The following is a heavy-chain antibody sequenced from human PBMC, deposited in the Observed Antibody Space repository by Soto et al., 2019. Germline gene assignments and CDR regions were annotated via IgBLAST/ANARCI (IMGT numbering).Heavy chain of an antibody. D-gene: IGHD2-8*01. CDR3: ARDGCTNGVCYNWFDP. CDR1: GFTFSSYS. CDR2: ISSSSSYI. Sequence: GGSLRLSCAASGFTFSSYSMNWVRQAPGKGLEWVSSISSSSSYIYYADSVKGRFTISRDNAKNSLYLQMNSLRAEDTAVYYCARDGCTNGVCYNWFDPWGQGTLVTVSS. V-gene: IGHV3-21*01. J-gene: IGHJ5*02.